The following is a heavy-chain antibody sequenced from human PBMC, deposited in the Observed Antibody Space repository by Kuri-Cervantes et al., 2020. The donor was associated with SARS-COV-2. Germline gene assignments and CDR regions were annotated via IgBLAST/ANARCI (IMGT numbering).Heavy chain of an antibody. CDR2: INSDGSST. J-gene: IGHJ4*02. D-gene: IGHD3-10*01. CDR3: ARGRMSLWFGTY. V-gene: IGHV3-74*01. CDR1: GFTFSSYW. Sequence: GGSLRLSCAASGFTFSSYWMHWVRQAPGKGLVWVSRINSDGSSTSYADSVEGRFTISRDNAKNTLYLQMNSLRAEDTAVYYCARGRMSLWFGTYWGQGTLVTCYS.